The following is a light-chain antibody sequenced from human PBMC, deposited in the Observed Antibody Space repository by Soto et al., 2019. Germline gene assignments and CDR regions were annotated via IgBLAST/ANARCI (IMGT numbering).Light chain of an antibody. V-gene: IGLV1-51*01. CDR1: SSNIGHNY. J-gene: IGLJ3*02. Sequence: QSALTQPPSVSAAPGQKVTISCSGSSSNIGHNYVSWYQQLPGTAPKLLNYDNNERPSGIPDRFSGSKSGTSATLGITGLQTGDEADYYCGTWDSSLSAGVFGGGTKLTVL. CDR2: DNN. CDR3: GTWDSSLSAGV.